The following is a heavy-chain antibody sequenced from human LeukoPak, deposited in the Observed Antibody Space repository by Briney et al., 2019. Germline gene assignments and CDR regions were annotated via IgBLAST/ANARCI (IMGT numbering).Heavy chain of an antibody. CDR2: IYTSGST. CDR1: GGSISSYY. J-gene: IGHJ6*03. V-gene: IGHV4-4*07. Sequence: SETLSLTCTVSGGSISSYYWSWIRQPAGKGLEWIGRIYTSGSTNYNPSLKSRVTMSVDTSKNQFSLKLSSVTAADTAVYYCARGTGYSSSRLSHYYVDVWGKGTTVTVSS. D-gene: IGHD6-19*01. CDR3: ARGTGYSSSRLSHYYVDV.